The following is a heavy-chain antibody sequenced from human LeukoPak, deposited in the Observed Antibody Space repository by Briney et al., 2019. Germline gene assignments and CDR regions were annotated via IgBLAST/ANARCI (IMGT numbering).Heavy chain of an antibody. CDR2: IYTSGST. CDR1: GASISSYY. J-gene: IGHJ4*02. CDR3: AREVVFGVVIMRYFDY. V-gene: IGHV4-4*07. D-gene: IGHD3-3*01. Sequence: SETLSLTCTVSGASISSYYWSWIRQPAGKGLEWIGRIYTSGSTNYNPSLKSRVTMSVDTSKNQFSLKLSSVTAADTAVYYCAREVVFGVVIMRYFDYWGQGTLVTVSS.